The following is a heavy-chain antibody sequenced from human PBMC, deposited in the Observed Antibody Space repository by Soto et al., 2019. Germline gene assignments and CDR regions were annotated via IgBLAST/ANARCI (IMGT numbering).Heavy chain of an antibody. V-gene: IGHV4-30-2*01. Sequence: SETLSLTCAVSGGSISSGGYSWSWIRQPPGKGLEWIGYIYHSGSTYYNPSLKSRVTISVDRSKNQFSLKLSSVTAADTAVYYCASSTYYYDSSAPLLSHAFDIWGQGTMVTVSS. CDR3: ASSTYYYDSSAPLLSHAFDI. D-gene: IGHD3-22*01. CDR2: IYHSGST. CDR1: GGSISSGGYS. J-gene: IGHJ3*02.